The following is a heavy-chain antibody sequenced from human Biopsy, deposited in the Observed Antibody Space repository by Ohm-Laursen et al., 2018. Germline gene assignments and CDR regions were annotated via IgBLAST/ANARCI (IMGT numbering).Heavy chain of an antibody. Sequence: SETLSLTCSVSGGSIISYYWTWIRQPPGKGLEWIGSIFHNGYTYYNPSLETRVTISIDTSKDQFSLRLTSVTAADTAVYFCARELVDMDTLDYHFDRWGRGTLVTVSS. V-gene: IGHV4-59*01. D-gene: IGHD5-24*01. CDR1: GGSIISYY. J-gene: IGHJ4*02. CDR2: IFHNGYT. CDR3: ARELVDMDTLDYHFDR.